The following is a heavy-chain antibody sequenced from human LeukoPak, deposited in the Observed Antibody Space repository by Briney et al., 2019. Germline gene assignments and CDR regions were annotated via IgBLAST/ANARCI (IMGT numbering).Heavy chain of an antibody. Sequence: SQTHSLTCAISGDSVSSNSAAWSWIRQSPSRGLEWLGRTYYRSKWYNDYAVSVKSRIIINPDTSKNQFSLHLNSVTPEDTAVYYCAKLGDSSTWGQGTLVTVSS. CDR2: TYYRSKWYN. CDR1: GDSVSSNSAA. J-gene: IGHJ5*02. D-gene: IGHD6-19*01. CDR3: AKLGDSST. V-gene: IGHV6-1*01.